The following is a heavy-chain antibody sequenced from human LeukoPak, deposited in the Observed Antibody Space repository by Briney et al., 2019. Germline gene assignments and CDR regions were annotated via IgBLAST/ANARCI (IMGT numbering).Heavy chain of an antibody. D-gene: IGHD4-17*01. CDR1: GFTFSTYN. CDR3: ARPSINDYGDFGY. V-gene: IGHV3-21*01. CDR2: ISGTSRSTYI. Sequence: GGSLRLSCAASGFTFSTYNMHWVRQAPGKGLEWVSSISGTSRSTYIYYADSVKGRFTISRDNAENSLYLQMNSLRAEDTAVYYCARPSINDYGDFGYWGQGTLATVSS. J-gene: IGHJ4*02.